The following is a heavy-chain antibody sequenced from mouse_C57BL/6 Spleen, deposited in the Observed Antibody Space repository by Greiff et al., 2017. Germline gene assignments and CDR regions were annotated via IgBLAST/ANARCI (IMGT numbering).Heavy chain of an antibody. V-gene: IGHV10-1*01. CDR1: GFSFNTYA. CDR3: VRDYDEFAY. D-gene: IGHD2-4*01. J-gene: IGHJ3*01. CDR2: IRSKSNNYAT. Sequence: EVKLMESGGGLVQPKGSLKLSCAASGFSFNTYAMNWVRQAPGKGLEWVARIRSKSNNYATYYADSVKDRFTISRDDSESMLYLQMNNLKTEDTAMYYCVRDYDEFAYWGQGTLVTVSA.